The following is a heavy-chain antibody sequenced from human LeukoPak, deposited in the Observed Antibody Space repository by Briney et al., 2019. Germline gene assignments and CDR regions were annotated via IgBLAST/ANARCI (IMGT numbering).Heavy chain of an antibody. D-gene: IGHD4-17*01. J-gene: IGHJ4*02. CDR2: ISYDGSNK. V-gene: IGHV3-30*18. CDR1: GFTFSSYG. Sequence: GGSLRLSCAASGFTFSSYGMHWVRQAPGKGLEWVAVISYDGSNKYYADSVKGRFTISRDNSKNTLYLQMNSLRAEDTAVYYCAKDRNDYGDYGQLDYWGQGTLVTVSS. CDR3: AKDRNDYGDYGQLDY.